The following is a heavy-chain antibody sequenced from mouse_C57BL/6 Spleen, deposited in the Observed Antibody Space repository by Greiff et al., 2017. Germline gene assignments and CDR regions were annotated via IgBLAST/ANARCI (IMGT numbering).Heavy chain of an antibody. V-gene: IGHV2-2*01. J-gene: IGHJ1*03. CDR2: IWSGGST. CDR3: ARNYGSSYWYFDV. CDR1: GFSLTSYG. Sequence: QVQLKESGPGLVQPSQSLSITCTVSGFSLTSYGVHWVRQSPGKGLEWLGVIWSGGSTDYNAAFISRLSISKDNSKSQFFFKMNSLQAEDTAIYYCARNYGSSYWYFDVWGTGTTVTVSS. D-gene: IGHD1-1*01.